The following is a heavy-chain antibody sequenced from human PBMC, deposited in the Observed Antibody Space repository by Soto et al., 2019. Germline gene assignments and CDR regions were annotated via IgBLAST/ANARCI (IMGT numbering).Heavy chain of an antibody. CDR1: GFTFTSSA. D-gene: IGHD2-2*01. V-gene: IGHV1-58*01. CDR2: IVVGSGNT. CDR3: AADRGIVVVPAAYV. Sequence: QMQLVHSGPEVKKPGTSVKVSCKASGFTFTSSAVQWVRQARGQRLEWIGWIVVGSGNTNYAQKFQERVTITRDMSTSTAYMELSSLRSEDTAVYYCAADRGIVVVPAAYVWGQGTLVTVSS. J-gene: IGHJ4*02.